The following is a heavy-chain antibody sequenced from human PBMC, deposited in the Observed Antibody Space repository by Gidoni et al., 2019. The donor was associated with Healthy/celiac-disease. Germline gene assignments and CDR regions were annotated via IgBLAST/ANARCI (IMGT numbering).Heavy chain of an antibody. V-gene: IGHV3-66*02. CDR2: IYSGGST. J-gene: IGHJ4*02. D-gene: IGHD6-25*01. CDR1: GFTVSSNY. Sequence: EVQLVESGGGLVQPGGSLRLSCAASGFTVSSNYMSWVRQAPGKGLEWVSVIYSGGSTYYADSVKGRFTISRDNSKNTLYLQMNSLRTEDTAVYYCARDRSATLDEAGGFDYWGQGTLVTVSS. CDR3: ARDRSATLDEAGGFDY.